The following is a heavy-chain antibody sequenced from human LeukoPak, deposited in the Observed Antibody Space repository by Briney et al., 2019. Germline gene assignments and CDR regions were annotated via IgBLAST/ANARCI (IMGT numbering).Heavy chain of an antibody. CDR3: ARAGYSSSWYGYYFDY. CDR2: ISYDGTKT. CDR1: GFTFSGYA. D-gene: IGHD6-13*01. V-gene: IGHV3-30-3*01. J-gene: IGHJ4*02. Sequence: GGSLRLSCAASGFTFSGYAMYWVRQAPGKGLEWTAVISYDGTKTFYADSVKGRFTISRDNSKNTLYLQMNSLRAEDTAVYYCARAGYSSSWYGYYFDYWGQGTLVTVSS.